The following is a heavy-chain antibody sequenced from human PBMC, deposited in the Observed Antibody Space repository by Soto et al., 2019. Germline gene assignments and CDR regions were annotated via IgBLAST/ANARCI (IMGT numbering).Heavy chain of an antibody. V-gene: IGHV4-39*01. CDR2: IYYSGST. CDR3: ARRRGDYRRHYCDY. CDR1: GGSISSSSYY. Sequence: SETLSLTCTVSGGSISSSSYYWGWIRQPPGKGLEWIGSIYYSGSTYYNPSLKSRVTISVDTSKNQFSLKLSSVTAADTAVYYCARRRGDYRRHYCDYWGQGTLVTVSS. D-gene: IGHD4-17*01. J-gene: IGHJ4*02.